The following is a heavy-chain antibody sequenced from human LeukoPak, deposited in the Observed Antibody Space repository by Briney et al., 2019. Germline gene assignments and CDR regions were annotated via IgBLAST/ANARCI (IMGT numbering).Heavy chain of an antibody. D-gene: IGHD3-22*01. Sequence: GASVRLSCAASGFTFSSYAMHWVRQAPGKGLEYVSGISSNGGSTYYAHSVKGRFTISRDNSKNTTYLQMGSLRAEDMALYYCAREAYYYDRSLYYSPLFLDYWGKGTPVTVSS. J-gene: IGHJ4*02. CDR3: AREAYYYDRSLYYSPLFLDY. CDR1: GFTFSSYA. CDR2: ISSNGGST. V-gene: IGHV3-64*01.